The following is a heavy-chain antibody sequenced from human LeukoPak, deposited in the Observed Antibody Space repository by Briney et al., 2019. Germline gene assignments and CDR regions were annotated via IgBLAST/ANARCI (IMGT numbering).Heavy chain of an antibody. Sequence: SETLSLTCTVSGYSISSGYYWGWIRQPPGKGLEWIGSIYHSGSTYYNPSLKSRVTISVDTSKNQFSLKLSSVTAADTAVYYCARGHGSGYTNWFDPWGQGTQVTVSS. J-gene: IGHJ5*02. CDR2: IYHSGST. CDR3: ARGHGSGYTNWFDP. D-gene: IGHD3-10*01. V-gene: IGHV4-38-2*02. CDR1: GYSISSGYY.